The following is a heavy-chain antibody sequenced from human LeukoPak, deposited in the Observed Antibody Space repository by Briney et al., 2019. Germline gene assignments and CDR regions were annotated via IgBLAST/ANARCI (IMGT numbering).Heavy chain of an antibody. D-gene: IGHD2-2*01. V-gene: IGHV5-51*01. CDR2: IYPGDSDT. J-gene: IGHJ4*02. Sequence: GESLKISCKGSGYKFTSYWIGWVRQMPGKGLEWMGIIYPGDSDTRYSPSFQGQVTISADKSISTAYLQWSSLKAPDTAIYYCARGGTYCSSTTCYAAYWGQGTLVTVSS. CDR1: GYKFTSYW. CDR3: ARGGTYCSSTTCYAAY.